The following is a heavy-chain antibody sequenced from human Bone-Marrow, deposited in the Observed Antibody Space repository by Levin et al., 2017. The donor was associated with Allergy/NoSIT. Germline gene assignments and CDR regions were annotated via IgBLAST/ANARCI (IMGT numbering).Heavy chain of an antibody. CDR1: GYTFTSYG. CDR3: ARGRRRDGYNYSDAFDI. CDR2: ISAYNGNT. V-gene: IGHV1-18*01. Sequence: ASMKVSCKASGYTFTSYGISWVRQAPGQGLEWMGWISAYNGNTNYAQKLQGRVTMTTDTSTSTAYMELRSLRSDDTAVYYCARGRRRDGYNYSDAFDIWGQGTMVTVSS. D-gene: IGHD5-24*01. J-gene: IGHJ3*02.